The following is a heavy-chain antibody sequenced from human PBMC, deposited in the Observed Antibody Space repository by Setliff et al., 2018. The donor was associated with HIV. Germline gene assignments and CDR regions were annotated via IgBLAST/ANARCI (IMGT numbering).Heavy chain of an antibody. Sequence: PSETLSLTCTVSGGSISSYYWSWIRQPPGKGLEWIGYIYYSGTTNYNPSLKSRVIISVDTSKNQFSLKLSSVTAADTAVYYWARHVGYSSSSLDYWGQGTLVTVSS. CDR2: IYYSGTT. CDR3: ARHVGYSSSSLDY. V-gene: IGHV4-59*08. J-gene: IGHJ4*02. D-gene: IGHD6-6*01. CDR1: GGSISSYY.